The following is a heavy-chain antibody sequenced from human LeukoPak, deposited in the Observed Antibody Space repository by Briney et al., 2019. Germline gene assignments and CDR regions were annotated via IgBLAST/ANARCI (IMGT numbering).Heavy chain of an antibody. V-gene: IGHV3-21*01. CDR1: GFTFSSYS. J-gene: IGHJ6*02. D-gene: IGHD6-19*01. Sequence: GGSLRLSCAASGFTFSSYSMNWVRQAPGKGLEWVSSISSSSSYIYYADSVKGRFTISRDNAKNSLYLQMNSLRVEDTAVYYCARVRYSSGLYYYGMDVWGQGTTVTVSS. CDR2: ISSSSSYI. CDR3: ARVRYSSGLYYYGMDV.